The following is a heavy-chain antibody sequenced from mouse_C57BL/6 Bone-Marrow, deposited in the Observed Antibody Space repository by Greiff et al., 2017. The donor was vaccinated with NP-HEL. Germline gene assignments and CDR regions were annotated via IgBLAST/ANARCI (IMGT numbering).Heavy chain of an antibody. CDR1: GYSFTGYF. J-gene: IGHJ4*01. V-gene: IGHV1-20*01. Sequence: EVKLVESGPELVKPGDSVKISCKASGYSFTGYFMNWVMQSHGKSLEWIGRINPYNGDTFYNQKFKGKATLTVDKSSSTAHMELRSLTSEDSAVYYCARLRGVPYAMDYWGQGTSVTVSS. CDR2: INPYNGDT. CDR3: ARLRGVPYAMDY.